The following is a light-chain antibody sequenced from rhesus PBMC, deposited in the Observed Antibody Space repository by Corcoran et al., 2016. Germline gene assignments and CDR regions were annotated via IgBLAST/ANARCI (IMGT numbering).Light chain of an antibody. Sequence: DIQMSQSPSSLSASVGDRVTITCRASQGVGSYLNWYQKKGGRAPKLLIYYSTTLASGVPSRFSGRGSGTDFALTISSLQPEDFATYYCQQGKSNPRTCGQGTKVEF. V-gene: IGKV1-32*02. CDR2: YST. J-gene: IGKJ1*01. CDR3: QQGKSNPRT. CDR1: QGVGSY.